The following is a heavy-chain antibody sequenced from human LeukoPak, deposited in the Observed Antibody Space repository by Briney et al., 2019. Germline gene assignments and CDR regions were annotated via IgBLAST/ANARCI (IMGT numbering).Heavy chain of an antibody. CDR1: GGSISSYY. D-gene: IGHD3-10*01. CDR2: IYYSGST. J-gene: IGHJ4*02. CDR3: ARDRLTYGSGSLFGY. Sequence: PSETLSLTCTVSGGSISSYYWSWIRQPPGKGLEWIGYIYYSGSTNYNPSLKSRVTISVGTSKNQFSLKLSSVTAADTAVYYCARDRLTYGSGSLFGYWGQGTLVTVSS. V-gene: IGHV4-59*01.